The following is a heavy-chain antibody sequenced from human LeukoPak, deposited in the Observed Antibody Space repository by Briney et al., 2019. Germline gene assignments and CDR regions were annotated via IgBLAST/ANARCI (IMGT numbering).Heavy chain of an antibody. Sequence: SETLSLTCTVSGGSISSSSYYWGWIRQPPGRGLEWIASIYYSGSTYYNPSRKSRVTISVDTSKNQFSLKLSSVTAADTAVYYCARDGDLSGGDYFDYWGQGTLVTVSS. V-gene: IGHV4-39*07. CDR2: IYYSGST. CDR3: ARDGDLSGGDYFDY. J-gene: IGHJ4*02. CDR1: GGSISSSSYY. D-gene: IGHD2-15*01.